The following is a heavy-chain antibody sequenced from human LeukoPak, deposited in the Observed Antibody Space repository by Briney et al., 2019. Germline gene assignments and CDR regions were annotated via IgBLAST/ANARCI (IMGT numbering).Heavy chain of an antibody. D-gene: IGHD3-3*01. V-gene: IGHV1-2*02. J-gene: IGHJ4*02. CDR2: INPNSGGT. CDR3: ARDFWNGPGDY. Sequence: ASVKVSCKASGYSFTGYYVHWVRQAPGQGLEWMGWINPNSGGTKYAQKFQGRVTMTSETSISTAYMELSRLISDDTAVYYCARDFWNGPGDYWGQGTLVTVSS. CDR1: GYSFTGYY.